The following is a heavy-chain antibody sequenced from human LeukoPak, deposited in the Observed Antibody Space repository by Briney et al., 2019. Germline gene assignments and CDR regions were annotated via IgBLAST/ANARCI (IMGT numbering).Heavy chain of an antibody. J-gene: IGHJ5*02. CDR2: ISGSGGST. Sequence: PGGSLRLSCAASGFXFTSYAISWVRQAPGKGLEWVSAISGSGGSTYYADSVKGRFTISRDNSKNTLYLQMNSLRAEDTAVYYCAKPRPSYSSSWYDHWDQGTLVTVSS. V-gene: IGHV3-23*01. CDR3: AKPRPSYSSSWYDH. CDR1: GFXFTSYA. D-gene: IGHD6-13*01.